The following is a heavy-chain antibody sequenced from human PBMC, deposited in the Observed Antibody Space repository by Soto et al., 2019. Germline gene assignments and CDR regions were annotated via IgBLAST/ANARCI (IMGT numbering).Heavy chain of an antibody. D-gene: IGHD3-22*01. Sequence: QVQLQESGPGLVKPSETPSLTCSVSGGSVSNASFYWTWIRQAPGTGLEYIGYIFYTGVTNYNPSLSSRVTISLDTSKNHFSLKLNSMTAADTAVYYRVRVLDSSWYADLWGRGTLVTVSS. CDR1: GGSVSNASFY. CDR3: VRVLDSSWYADL. J-gene: IGHJ2*01. CDR2: IFYTGVT. V-gene: IGHV4-61*03.